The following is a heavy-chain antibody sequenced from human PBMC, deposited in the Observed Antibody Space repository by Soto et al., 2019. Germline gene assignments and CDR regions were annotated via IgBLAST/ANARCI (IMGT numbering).Heavy chain of an antibody. D-gene: IGHD1-26*01. CDR1: GYIFTRYD. Sequence: QVQLLQSGAEVKKPGASVKVSCKASGYIFTRYDINWVRQATGQGLEWMGWMNPNTGNTGYAQKFQGRVTMTGNISVTKAYRELYILRSEDTAVYYCARGRIVGVTTEVWGQGTTVTVSS. CDR3: ARGRIVGVTTEV. J-gene: IGHJ6*02. CDR2: MNPNTGNT. V-gene: IGHV1-8*01.